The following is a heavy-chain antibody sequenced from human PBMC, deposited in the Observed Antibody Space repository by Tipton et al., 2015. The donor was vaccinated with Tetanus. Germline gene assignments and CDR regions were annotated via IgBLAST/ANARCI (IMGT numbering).Heavy chain of an antibody. CDR2: ISYDGSNK. Sequence: SLRLSCAASGFTFSSYGMHWVRQAPGKGLEWVAVISYDGSNKYYADSVKGRFTISRDNSKNTLYLQMNSLRAEDTAVYYCARESVVALDAFDIWGQGTMVTVSS. J-gene: IGHJ3*02. D-gene: IGHD3-22*01. CDR3: ARESVVALDAFDI. V-gene: IGHV3-30*03. CDR1: GFTFSSYG.